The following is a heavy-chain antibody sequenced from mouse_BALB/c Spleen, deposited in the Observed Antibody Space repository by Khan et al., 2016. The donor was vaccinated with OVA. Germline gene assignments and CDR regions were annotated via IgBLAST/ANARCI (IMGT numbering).Heavy chain of an antibody. CDR3: ARGGLYGSSMFDY. V-gene: IGHV3-1*02. CDR2: IHYSGYT. J-gene: IGHJ2*01. CDR1: GYSITSGYN. D-gene: IGHD1-1*01. Sequence: EVQLQESGPDLVKPSQSLSLTCTVTGYSITSGYNWHWIRQFPGNKLEWMGYIHYSGYTNYNPSLKSRISITRDTSKSQFFLQLNSVTTGDTATYYCARGGLYGSSMFDYWGQGTTLTVSS.